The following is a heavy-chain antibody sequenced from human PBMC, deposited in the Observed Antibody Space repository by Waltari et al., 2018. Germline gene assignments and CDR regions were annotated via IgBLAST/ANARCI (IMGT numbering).Heavy chain of an antibody. CDR3: ARDIIYGRDNHFGLGV. CDR2: IFYSGSS. J-gene: IGHJ6*02. CDR1: SASVRSPDYD. V-gene: IGHV4-61*08. Sequence: QVQLQESGPRLVEPSETVSLTCTVSSASVRSPDYDWPWIRQPPGKGREWRASIFYSGSSNYNPSLQNRVTISIDTAKNQFSLTLRSVSPADTAVYYCARDIIYGRDNHFGLGVWGQGTTVTVSS. D-gene: IGHD3-3*02.